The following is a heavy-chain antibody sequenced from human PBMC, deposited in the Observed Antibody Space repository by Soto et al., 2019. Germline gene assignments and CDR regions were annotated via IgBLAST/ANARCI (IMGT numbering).Heavy chain of an antibody. J-gene: IGHJ4*02. D-gene: IGHD6-13*01. Sequence: SGPTLVNPTQTLTLTCTFSGFSLSTSGVGVGWIRQPPGKALEWLALIYWDDDKRYSPSLKSRLTITKDTSENQVVLTKTNMDPVDTAPYYVAHTLEQQLVRGLTYWGQGTLVTVSS. CDR3: AHTLEQQLVRGLTY. CDR1: GFSLSTSGVG. V-gene: IGHV2-5*02. CDR2: IYWDDDK.